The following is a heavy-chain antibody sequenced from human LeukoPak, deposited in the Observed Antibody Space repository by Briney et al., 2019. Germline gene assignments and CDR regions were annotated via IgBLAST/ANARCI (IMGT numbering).Heavy chain of an antibody. CDR3: VIARGYSYGRRVFDY. Sequence: SETPSLTCAVYGGSFSGYYWSWIRQPPGKGLEWIGEINHSGSTNYNPSLKSRVTISVDTSKNQFSLKLSSVTAADTAVYYCVIARGYSYGRRVFDYWGQGTLVTVSS. V-gene: IGHV4-34*01. J-gene: IGHJ4*02. CDR2: INHSGST. D-gene: IGHD5-18*01. CDR1: GGSFSGYY.